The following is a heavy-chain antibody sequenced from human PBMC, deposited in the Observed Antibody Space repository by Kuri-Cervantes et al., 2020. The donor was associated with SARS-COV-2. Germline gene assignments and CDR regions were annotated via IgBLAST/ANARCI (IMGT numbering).Heavy chain of an antibody. J-gene: IGHJ5*02. CDR1: GGSISAYY. V-gene: IGHV4-59*01. Sequence: SETLSLTCTVSGGSISAYYWSWIRQPPGKGLEWIGYIYNSGSTKYNPSLKSRVTISVDTSKNQFSLKLSSVTAADTAVYYCVRREGMTTYNRWGQGTLVTVSS. CDR3: VRREGMTTYNR. D-gene: IGHD4-11*01. CDR2: IYNSGST.